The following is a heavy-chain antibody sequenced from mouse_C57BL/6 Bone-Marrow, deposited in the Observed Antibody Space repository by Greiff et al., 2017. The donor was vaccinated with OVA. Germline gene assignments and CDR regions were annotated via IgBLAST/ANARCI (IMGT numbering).Heavy chain of an antibody. V-gene: IGHV1-59*01. D-gene: IGHD2-4*01. CDR1: GYTFTSYW. CDR3: ARGEGLPPWFAY. CDR2: IDPSDSYT. Sequence: QVQLQQPGAELVRPGTSVKLSCKASGYTFTSYWMHWVKQRPGQGLEWIGVIDPSDSYTNYNQKFKGKATSTVDTSSSTAYMQLSSLTSEDSAVYYCARGEGLPPWFAYWGQGTLVTVSA. J-gene: IGHJ3*01.